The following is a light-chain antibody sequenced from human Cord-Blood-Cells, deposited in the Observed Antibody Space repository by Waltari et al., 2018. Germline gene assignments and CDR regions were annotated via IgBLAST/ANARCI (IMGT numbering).Light chain of an antibody. J-gene: IGLJ3*02. CDR1: SSAVGSYNL. CDR3: CSYAGSSTWV. V-gene: IGLV2-23*01. CDR2: EGS. Sequence: QSALTQPASVSGSPGQSITISCTGTSSAVGSYNLVSWYQQHPGKAPKLMIYEGSKRPSGVSNRFSGSKSGNTASLKISGLQAEDEADYYCCSYAGSSTWVFGGGTKLTVL.